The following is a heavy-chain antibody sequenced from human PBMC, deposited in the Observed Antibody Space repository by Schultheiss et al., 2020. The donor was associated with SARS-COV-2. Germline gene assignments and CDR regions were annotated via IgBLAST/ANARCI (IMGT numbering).Heavy chain of an antibody. CDR3: ARDGALGGMDV. CDR1: GFTFSSYS. V-gene: IGHV3-48*01. D-gene: IGHD3-16*01. J-gene: IGHJ6*02. Sequence: GESLKISCAASGFTFSSYSMNWVRQAPGKGLEWVSSISSSSSTIYYADSVKGRFTISRDNAKNSLYLQMNSLRAEDTAVYYCARDGALGGMDVWGQGTTVTVSS. CDR2: ISSSSSTI.